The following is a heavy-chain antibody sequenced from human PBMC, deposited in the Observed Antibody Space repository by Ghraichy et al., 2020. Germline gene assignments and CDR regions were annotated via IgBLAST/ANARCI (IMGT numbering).Heavy chain of an antibody. V-gene: IGHV2-5*02. Sequence: SGPTLVKPTQTLTLTCTFSGFSLSSSGVGVGWLRQPPGRALEWLALIYWDDDKRYSPSLKSRLTITKDISKNQVVLIMTNMDPEDTATFYCAHKTGRGGAMDVWGEGTTVTVSS. CDR3: AHKTGRGGAMDV. D-gene: IGHD1-26*01. CDR1: GFSLSSSGVG. J-gene: IGHJ6*04. CDR2: IYWDDDK.